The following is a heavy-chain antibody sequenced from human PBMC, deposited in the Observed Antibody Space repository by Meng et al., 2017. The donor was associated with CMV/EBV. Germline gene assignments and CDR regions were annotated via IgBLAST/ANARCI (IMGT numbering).Heavy chain of an antibody. V-gene: IGHV2-5*02. CDR1: GFSLSPSGVG. D-gene: IGHD6-13*01. CDR2: IYWDDDK. J-gene: IGHJ5*02. CDR3: AHKGRRMAAAGINWFDP. Sequence: QITLQEFGPTPAKPPQTLTLTCTFSGFSLSPSGVGVGWIRQPPGKALEWLALIYWDDDKRYSPSLKSRLTITKDTSKNQVVLTMTNMDPVDTATYYCAHKGRRMAAAGINWFDPWGQGTLVTVSS.